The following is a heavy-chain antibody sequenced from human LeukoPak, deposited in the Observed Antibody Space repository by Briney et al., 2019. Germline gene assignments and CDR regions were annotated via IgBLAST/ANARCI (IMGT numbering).Heavy chain of an antibody. CDR3: AKDIAVAGMTFWYFDL. J-gene: IGHJ2*01. D-gene: IGHD6-19*01. CDR1: GFTFDDYA. Sequence: GGSLRLSCAASGFTFDDYAMNWVRQAPGKGLEWVSGISWNSGSIGYADSVKGRFTISRDNAKNSLYLQMNSLRAEDTALYYCAKDIAVAGMTFWYFDLWGRGTLVTVSS. V-gene: IGHV3-9*01. CDR2: ISWNSGSI.